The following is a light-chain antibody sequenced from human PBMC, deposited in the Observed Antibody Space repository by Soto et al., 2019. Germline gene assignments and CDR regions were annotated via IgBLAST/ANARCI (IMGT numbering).Light chain of an antibody. V-gene: IGLV2-8*01. CDR1: SSDVGGYNY. CDR3: SSYAASNNFYFV. Sequence: QSALTQPPSASGSPGQSVTISCTGASSDVGGYNYVSWYQQYPGRAPKLMIYEVTKRPSGVPDRFSGSKSGNTASLTVSGLQAKDGADYYCSSYAASNNFYFVFGGGTQLTVL. J-gene: IGLJ3*02. CDR2: EVT.